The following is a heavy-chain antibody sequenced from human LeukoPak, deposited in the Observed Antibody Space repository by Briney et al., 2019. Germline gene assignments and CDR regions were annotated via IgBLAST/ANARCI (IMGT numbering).Heavy chain of an antibody. CDR3: ARDPRTMVRGVPAALRY. J-gene: IGHJ4*02. Sequence: SVRVSCKASGGTFSSYAISWVRQAPGQGLEWMGGVIPIFGTANYAQKFQGRVTITADESTSTAYMELSSLRSEDTAVYYCARDPRTMVRGVPAALRYWGQGTLVTVSS. V-gene: IGHV1-69*13. CDR2: VIPIFGTA. CDR1: GGTFSSYA. D-gene: IGHD3-10*01.